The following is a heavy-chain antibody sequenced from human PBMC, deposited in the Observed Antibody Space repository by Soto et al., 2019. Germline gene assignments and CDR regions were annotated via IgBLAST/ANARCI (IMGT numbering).Heavy chain of an antibody. V-gene: IGHV2-5*01. CDR1: GFSLSTSEVA. D-gene: IGHD3-3*01. CDR2: IYWNDDK. Sequence: QITLKESGPTLVKPTQTLTLTCTFSGFSLSTSEVAVGWIRQPPGKALEWLALIYWNDDKRYSPSLKSRLTNTKDTSKNQVVLTMTNVDPVDTATYYCAHRLNDFWSGVYFDYWGQGTLVTVSS. J-gene: IGHJ4*02. CDR3: AHRLNDFWSGVYFDY.